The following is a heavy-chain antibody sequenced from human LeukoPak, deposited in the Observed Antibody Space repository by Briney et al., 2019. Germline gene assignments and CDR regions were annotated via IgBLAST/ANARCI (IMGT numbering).Heavy chain of an antibody. CDR2: ISYDGSNK. J-gene: IGHJ5*02. V-gene: IGHV3-30*04. CDR3: ARAGDIVVVTGWFDP. CDR1: GFTFSSYA. D-gene: IGHD2-21*02. Sequence: GGSLRLSCEASGFTFSSYAMSWVRQAPGKGLEWVAVISYDGSNKYYADSVKGRFTISRDNSKNTLYLQMNSLRAEDTAVYYCARAGDIVVVTGWFDPWGQGTLVTVSS.